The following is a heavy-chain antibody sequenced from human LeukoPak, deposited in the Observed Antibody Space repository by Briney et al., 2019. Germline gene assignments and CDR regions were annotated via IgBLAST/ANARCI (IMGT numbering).Heavy chain of an antibody. J-gene: IGHJ4*02. CDR3: AKGGRQQLVFDY. Sequence: LSLTCAVYGGSFSGYYWSWIRQAPGKGLEWVAVISYDGSNKYYADSVKGRFTISRDNSKNTLYLQMNSLRAEDTAVYYCAKGGRQQLVFDYWGQGTLVTVSS. V-gene: IGHV3-30*18. CDR1: GGSFSGYY. D-gene: IGHD6-13*01. CDR2: ISYDGSNK.